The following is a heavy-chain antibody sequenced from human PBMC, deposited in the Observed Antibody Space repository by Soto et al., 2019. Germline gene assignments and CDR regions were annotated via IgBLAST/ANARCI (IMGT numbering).Heavy chain of an antibody. CDR3: AWFWSGSAPPPVDY. V-gene: IGHV3-21*01. D-gene: IGHD3-3*01. CDR2: ISSSSSYI. CDR1: GFTFSSYS. J-gene: IGHJ4*02. Sequence: LRLSCAASGFTFSSYSMNWVRQAPGKGLEWVSSISSSSSYIYYADSAKGRFTISRDNAKNSLYLQMNSLRAEDTAVYYCAWFWSGSAPPPVDYWGQGTLVTVSS.